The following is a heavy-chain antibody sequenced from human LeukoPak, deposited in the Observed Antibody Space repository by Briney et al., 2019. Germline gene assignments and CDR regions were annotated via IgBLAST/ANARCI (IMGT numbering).Heavy chain of an antibody. CDR2: IYTSGST. Sequence: SQTLSLTCTVSGGSISSGSYYWSWIRQPAGKGLEWIGRIYTSGSTNYNPSLKSRVTISVDTSKNQFSLKLSSVTAADTAVYYCARDLIGDAYYFDYWGQGTLVTVSS. J-gene: IGHJ4*02. CDR1: GGSISSGSYY. V-gene: IGHV4-61*02. CDR3: ARDLIGDAYYFDY. D-gene: IGHD3-10*01.